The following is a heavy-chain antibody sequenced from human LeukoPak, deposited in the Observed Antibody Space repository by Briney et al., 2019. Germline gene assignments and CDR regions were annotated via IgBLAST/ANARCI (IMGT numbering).Heavy chain of an antibody. CDR3: ARDRLGYCGGGSCLLFDY. CDR2: ISVDIGNT. D-gene: IGHD2-15*01. Sequence: ASVNVSCKASGYTFASYGISWVRQAPGQGLEWMGWISVDIGNTNYAQSLQGRVSMTRDISTTIVYMELTSLRSDDTAVYYCARDRLGYCGGGSCLLFDYWGQGTLVTVSS. V-gene: IGHV1-18*01. J-gene: IGHJ4*02. CDR1: GYTFASYG.